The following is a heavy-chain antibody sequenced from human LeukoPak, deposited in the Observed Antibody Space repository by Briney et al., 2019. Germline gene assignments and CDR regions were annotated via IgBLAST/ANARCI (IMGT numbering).Heavy chain of an antibody. V-gene: IGHV3-30*02. Sequence: PGWSLRLSCAASGFTFSSYGMHLVRQAPGKGLEWVAFIRYDGSNKYYADSVKGRFTISRDNSKNTLYLQMNSLRAEDTAVYYCASGQGTSSWGDTTPDAFDIWGQGTMVTVSS. CDR2: IRYDGSNK. CDR1: GFTFSSYG. CDR3: ASGQGTSSWGDTTPDAFDI. D-gene: IGHD2-2*01. J-gene: IGHJ3*02.